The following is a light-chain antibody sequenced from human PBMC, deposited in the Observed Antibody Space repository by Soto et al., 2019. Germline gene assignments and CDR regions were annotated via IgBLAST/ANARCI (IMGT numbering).Light chain of an antibody. Sequence: DIQMTQSPSTLSASVGDRVTITCRASQSISTWLAWYQQKPGKAPKLLIYKASSLESGVPSRFSGSGSGKEFTLTISSLQPDDFATYYCQQYNSYPWMFGQGTKLDIK. CDR1: QSISTW. V-gene: IGKV1-5*03. CDR3: QQYNSYPWM. CDR2: KAS. J-gene: IGKJ1*01.